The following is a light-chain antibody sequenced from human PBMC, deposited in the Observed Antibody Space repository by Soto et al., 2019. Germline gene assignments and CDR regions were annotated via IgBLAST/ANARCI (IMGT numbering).Light chain of an antibody. V-gene: IGKV1-39*01. CDR2: AAS. CDR1: QTIGTH. Sequence: DIQLTQSPSCLSASVGDRVTITCRASQTIGTHLHWYQQKQGKAPKALIYAASSLHTGVPSRFSGSGSGTDFTLTISSLQPDDFAAYYCQQNYATWTFGQGTKV. CDR3: QQNYATWT. J-gene: IGKJ1*01.